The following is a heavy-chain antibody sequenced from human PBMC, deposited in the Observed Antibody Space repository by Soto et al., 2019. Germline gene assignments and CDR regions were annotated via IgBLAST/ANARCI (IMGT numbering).Heavy chain of an antibody. Sequence: GGSLRLSCAASGFTFSSYGMHWVRQAPGKGLEWVAVISYDGSNKYYADSVKGRFTISRDNSKNTLYLQMNSLRAEDTAVYYCAKRLRRGRSGSYFDAVYYYGMDVWGQGTTVTVSS. CDR1: GFTFSSYG. CDR2: ISYDGSNK. J-gene: IGHJ6*02. D-gene: IGHD1-26*01. CDR3: AKRLRRGRSGSYFDAVYYYGMDV. V-gene: IGHV3-30*18.